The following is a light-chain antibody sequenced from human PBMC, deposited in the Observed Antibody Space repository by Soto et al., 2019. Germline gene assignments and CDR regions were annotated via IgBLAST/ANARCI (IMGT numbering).Light chain of an antibody. V-gene: IGLV3-21*04. CDR2: YDV. J-gene: IGLJ3*02. Sequence: SYELTQPPSVSVDPGRTAIITCGGSKVGSKSVHWYQQKPGQAPVLVIYYDVDRPSGIPERFSGSNSGDTATLTIASVEAGDEADYYCQVWDGSTHHLVFGGGTKLTVL. CDR3: QVWDGSTHHLV. CDR1: KVGSKS.